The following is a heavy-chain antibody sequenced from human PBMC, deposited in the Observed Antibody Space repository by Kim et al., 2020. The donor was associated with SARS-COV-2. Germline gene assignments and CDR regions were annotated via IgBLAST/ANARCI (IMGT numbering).Heavy chain of an antibody. Sequence: GGSLRLSCAASGFTFSGTWMNWVRQAPGKGLEWVANIDLDGGHKGYVDSVKGRFTISRDNYERSLYLQMRGLTADDTAVYYCARDSGDCTFDSWGQGILVTVSS. CDR3: ARDSGDCTFDS. J-gene: IGHJ4*02. D-gene: IGHD2-21*01. V-gene: IGHV3-7*01. CDR1: GFTFSGTW. CDR2: IDLDGGHK.